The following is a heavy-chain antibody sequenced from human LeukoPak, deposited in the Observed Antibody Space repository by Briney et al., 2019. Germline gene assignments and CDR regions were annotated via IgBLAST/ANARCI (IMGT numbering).Heavy chain of an antibody. Sequence: GGSLRLSCAASGFNFASYEMNWVRQTPGKGLEWVSHIISDGHVETYVDSVRGRFNMSRDNAKDLLFLQMNGLRAEDTAVYYCARDTLNGPFVISLDYWGQGALVTVFS. D-gene: IGHD3-9*01. CDR1: GFNFASYE. J-gene: IGHJ4*02. V-gene: IGHV3-48*03. CDR2: IISDGHVE. CDR3: ARDTLNGPFVISLDY.